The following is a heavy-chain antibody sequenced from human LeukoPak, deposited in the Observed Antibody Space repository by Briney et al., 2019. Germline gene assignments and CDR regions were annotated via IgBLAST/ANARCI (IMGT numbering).Heavy chain of an antibody. CDR1: GFTLSSYA. CDR3: ARTPNDFWSGYYGRRDHYFDY. V-gene: IGHV3-11*04. D-gene: IGHD3-3*01. Sequence: PGGSLRLSCAASGFTLSSYAMSWIRQAPGRGLEWVSYISSSGSTIYYADSVKGRFTISRDNAKNSLYLQMNSLRAEDTAVYYCARTPNDFWSGYYGRRDHYFDYWGQGTLVTVSS. CDR2: ISSSGSTI. J-gene: IGHJ4*02.